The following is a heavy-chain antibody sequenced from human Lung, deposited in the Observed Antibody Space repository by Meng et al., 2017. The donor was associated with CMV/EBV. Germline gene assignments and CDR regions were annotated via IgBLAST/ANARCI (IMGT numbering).Heavy chain of an antibody. CDR2: ISSNSRYI. V-gene: IGHV3-21*01. D-gene: IGHD2-15*01. J-gene: IGHJ4*02. Sequence: GGSXRLXCAVSGFTFSSYSVNWVRQAPGKGLEWVSSISSNSRYIFYADSVKGRFTISRDNAKNALHLQMNSLRDEDTAVYYCARVYCSRGSCSFDYWGQGTLVTVSS. CDR1: GFTFSSYS. CDR3: ARVYCSRGSCSFDY.